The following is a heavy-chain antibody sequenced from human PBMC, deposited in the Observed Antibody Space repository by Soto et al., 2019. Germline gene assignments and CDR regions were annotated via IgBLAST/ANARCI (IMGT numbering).Heavy chain of an antibody. CDR2: VYHSGTT. CDR1: GGSISSNNW. Sequence: QVQLQESGPGLVKPSGTLSLTCAVSGGSISSNNWWNWVRRSQGKGLEWIGEVYHSGTTNYNPSLKSRVTISVDTSKNQFFLKLNSVTAADTAVYYCARVLQYCSGNSCYFDIWGQGTMVTVSS. V-gene: IGHV4-4*02. CDR3: ARVLQYCSGNSCYFDI. J-gene: IGHJ3*02. D-gene: IGHD2-2*01.